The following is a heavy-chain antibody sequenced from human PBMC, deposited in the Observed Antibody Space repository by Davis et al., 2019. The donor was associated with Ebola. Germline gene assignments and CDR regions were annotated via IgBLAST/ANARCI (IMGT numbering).Heavy chain of an antibody. V-gene: IGHV1-69*06. CDR2: IIPIFGTA. Sequence: SSVHVSCKASVGTFSSYAISRARQAPGQGFEWLGGIIPIFGTANYAQKFQGRVTITADKSTSTAYMELSSLRSEDTAVYYCATPVIAAAGTFDYYYYGMDVWGQGTTVTVSS. CDR1: VGTFSSYA. D-gene: IGHD6-13*01. J-gene: IGHJ6*02. CDR3: ATPVIAAAGTFDYYYYGMDV.